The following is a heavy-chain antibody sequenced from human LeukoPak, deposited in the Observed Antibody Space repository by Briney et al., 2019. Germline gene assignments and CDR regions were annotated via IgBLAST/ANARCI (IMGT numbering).Heavy chain of an antibody. D-gene: IGHD6-19*01. V-gene: IGHV3-23*05. CDR2: IYSNGRT. CDR3: TRRVAANNPFDY. Sequence: GGSLRLSCETSGFTFDDFAMGWVRQAPGKGLEWVSVIYSNGRTTYADSVKGRFIISRDNSKNTLNLQMNSLRAEDTAVYYCTRRVAANNPFDYWGQGTLVTVSS. CDR1: GFTFDDFA. J-gene: IGHJ4*02.